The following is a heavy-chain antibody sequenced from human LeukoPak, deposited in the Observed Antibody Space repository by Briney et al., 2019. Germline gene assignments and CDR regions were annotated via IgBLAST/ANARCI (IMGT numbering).Heavy chain of an antibody. CDR1: GYTFTSYD. Sequence: GASVKVSCKASGYTFTSYDINWVRQATGQGLEWMGWMNPNSGNTGYAQKFQGRVTITRNTSISTAYMELSSLRSEDTAVYYCARAPYDSSGLDAFDIWGQGTMVTVSS. CDR3: ARAPYDSSGLDAFDI. CDR2: MNPNSGNT. J-gene: IGHJ3*02. V-gene: IGHV1-8*03. D-gene: IGHD3-22*01.